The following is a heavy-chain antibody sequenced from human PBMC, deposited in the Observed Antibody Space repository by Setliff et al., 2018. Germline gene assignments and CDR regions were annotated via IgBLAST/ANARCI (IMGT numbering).Heavy chain of an antibody. CDR1: GYDFFGYW. V-gene: IGHV5-51*01. D-gene: IGHD2-2*02. CDR2: IYPGDSDT. J-gene: IGHJ6*03. CDR3: ARLAVRNTVYYYFTDV. Sequence: GESLKISCQGLGYDFFGYWIAWVRQVPGKGPEWVGLIYPGDSDTRYSPSFQGQVTIAVDRSRVTAYLQWDSLKASDAATYYCARLAVRNTVYYYFTDVWGKGTSVTVS.